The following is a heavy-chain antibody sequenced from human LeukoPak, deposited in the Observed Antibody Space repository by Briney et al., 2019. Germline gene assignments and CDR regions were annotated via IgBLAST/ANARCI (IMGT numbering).Heavy chain of an antibody. CDR2: INPSGGST. J-gene: IGHJ4*02. Sequence: ASVKVSCKASGGTFSSYAISWVRQAPGQGLEWMGIINPSGGSTSHAQKFQGRVTITRDTSASTAYMELSSLRSEDTAVYYCARVRIGSGSYYYWGQGTLVTVSS. D-gene: IGHD3-10*01. CDR1: GGTFSSYA. CDR3: ARVRIGSGSYYY. V-gene: IGHV1-46*01.